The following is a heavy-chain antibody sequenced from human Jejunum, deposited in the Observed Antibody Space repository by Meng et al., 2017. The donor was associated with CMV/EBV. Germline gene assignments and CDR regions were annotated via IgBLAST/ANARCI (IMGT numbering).Heavy chain of an antibody. CDR2: IRGNGGSA. D-gene: IGHD3-3*01. CDR3: AKGAAFGVTALDY. J-gene: IGHJ4*02. Sequence: SGFTFRGYTMTWVRQAPGKGLEWVSRIRGNGGSAAYADSVQDRFTIFRDNSQNTLYLQMNSLRAEDTAVYYCAKGAAFGVTALDYWGQGTLVTVSS. CDR1: GFTFRGYT. V-gene: IGHV3-23*01.